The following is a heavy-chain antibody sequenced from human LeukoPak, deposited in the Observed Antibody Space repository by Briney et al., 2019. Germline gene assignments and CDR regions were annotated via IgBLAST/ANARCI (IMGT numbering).Heavy chain of an antibody. D-gene: IGHD4-4*01. J-gene: IGHJ6*02. Sequence: GGSLRLSCAASGFTFSTYWMHWVRQAPGKGLVWVSRINSDGSNTRYADSVKGRFTISRDNAKNTLSLQMNSLIAEDTAVYYCARVSLTTTHGMDVWGQGTTVTVSS. CDR3: ARVSLTTTHGMDV. V-gene: IGHV3-74*01. CDR2: INSDGSNT. CDR1: GFTFSTYW.